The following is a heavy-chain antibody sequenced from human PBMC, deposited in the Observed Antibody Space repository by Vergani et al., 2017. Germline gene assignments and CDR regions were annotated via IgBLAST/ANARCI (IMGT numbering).Heavy chain of an antibody. D-gene: IGHD3-10*01. J-gene: IGHJ3*02. CDR1: GFTFGYYA. CDR3: VRDQVTMLRGSDALDI. CDR2: IRSKAYGQAT. V-gene: IGHV3-49*05. Sequence: EVQMVESGGGLVKPGGSLRLSSTASGFTFGYYAMDWFRQAPGQGLEWVGGIRSKAYGQATIYAASVKGRFTISRDDSKSIAYLQMNNLQTEDTAMYYCVRDQVTMLRGSDALDIWGQGTMVTVSS.